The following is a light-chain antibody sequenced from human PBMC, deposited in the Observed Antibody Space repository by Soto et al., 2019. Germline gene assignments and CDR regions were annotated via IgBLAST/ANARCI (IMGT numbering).Light chain of an antibody. CDR2: AAS. CDR1: RSFAGSY. J-gene: IGKJ2*01. CDR3: QQYGASHQYT. Sequence: EIVLTQSPGTLSLSPGERATLSCRASRSFAGSYLAWYQQRPGQAPRLLIYAASNRATGIPDRFSGSGSGTDFTLTINRLEAEDSAVYYCQQYGASHQYTFGQGTKVDIK. V-gene: IGKV3-20*01.